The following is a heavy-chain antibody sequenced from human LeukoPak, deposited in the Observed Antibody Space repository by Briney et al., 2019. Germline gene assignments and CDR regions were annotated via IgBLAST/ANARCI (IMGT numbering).Heavy chain of an antibody. D-gene: IGHD4-17*01. CDR1: GFTFSSYA. CDR3: AKASGNYGDYWYFDY. Sequence: PGGSLRLSCAASGFTFSSYAMGWVRQAPGKGLEWVSAISGSGGSTYYADSVKGRFTISRDNSKNTLYLQMNSLRAEDTAVYYCAKASGNYGDYWYFDYWGQGTLVTVSS. V-gene: IGHV3-23*01. CDR2: ISGSGGST. J-gene: IGHJ4*02.